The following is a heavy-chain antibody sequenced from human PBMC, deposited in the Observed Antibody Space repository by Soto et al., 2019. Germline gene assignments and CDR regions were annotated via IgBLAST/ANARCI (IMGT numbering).Heavy chain of an antibody. V-gene: IGHV4-4*07. CDR2: IYATGTT. D-gene: IGHD1-1*01. CDR1: GASISGFY. CDR3: VRDGTKTLRDWFEP. Sequence: SETLSLTCTASGASISGFYWSWIRKSAGKGLEWIGRIYATGTTDYNPSLKSRVMMSVDTSKKQFSLKLRSVTAADTAVYYCVRDGTKTLRDWFEPWGQGMSVTVSS. J-gene: IGHJ5*02.